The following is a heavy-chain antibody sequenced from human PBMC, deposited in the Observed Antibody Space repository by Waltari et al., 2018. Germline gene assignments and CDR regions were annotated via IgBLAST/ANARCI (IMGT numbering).Heavy chain of an antibody. CDR1: GGSFSGYY. D-gene: IGHD3-10*01. J-gene: IGHJ5*02. V-gene: IGHV4-34*01. CDR3: ASWNGVLWFRATRFDP. Sequence: QVQLQQWGAGLLKPSETLSLTCAVYGGSFSGYYWSWIRQPPGKGLEWIGEINHSGSTNYNPSLKSRVTISVDTSKNQFSLKLSSVTAADTAVYYCASWNGVLWFRATRFDPWGQGTLVTVSS. CDR2: INHSGST.